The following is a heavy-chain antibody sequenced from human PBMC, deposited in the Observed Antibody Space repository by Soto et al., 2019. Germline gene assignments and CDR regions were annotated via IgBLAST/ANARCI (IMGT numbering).Heavy chain of an antibody. J-gene: IGHJ4*02. Sequence: QVQLQESGPGLVKPSETLSLTCTVSGASISSYYWSWIRQPPGKGLEWIGYIFYSGTTNYNPSLKGRVTISAAPSKNQFSLKLSAVTAADTAVYYCASSRGGYFGFWGQGTLVNVSS. CDR3: ASSRGGYFGF. V-gene: IGHV4-59*01. D-gene: IGHD3-10*01. CDR1: GASISSYY. CDR2: IFYSGTT.